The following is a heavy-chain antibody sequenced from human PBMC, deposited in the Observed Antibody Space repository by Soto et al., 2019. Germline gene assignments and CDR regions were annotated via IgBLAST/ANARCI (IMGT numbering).Heavy chain of an antibody. CDR2: IYYSGNT. J-gene: IGHJ5*02. V-gene: IGHV4-31*11. D-gene: IGHD6-6*01. CDR3: ALRPAGNWFDP. Sequence: QVQLQESGPGLVKPSQTLSLTCVVSGGSISTGGYYWSWIRQHPGKGLEWIGDIYYSGNTYHNPSLKSRVTISVDTSKNQFSLNLSSVTAADTAVYYCALRPAGNWFDPWGQGTLVTVSS. CDR1: GGSISTGGYY.